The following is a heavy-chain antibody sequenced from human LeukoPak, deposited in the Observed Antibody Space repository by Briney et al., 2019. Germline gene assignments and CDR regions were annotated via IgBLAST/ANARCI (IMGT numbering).Heavy chain of an antibody. CDR2: IYYSGST. J-gene: IGHJ4*02. V-gene: IGHV4-59*01. Sequence: SETLSLTCTVSGGSISSYYWSWIRQPPGKGLEWIGYIYYSGSTNYNPSLKSRVTISVDTSKNQFSLKLSSVTAADTAVYYCARGRRQWLNDYWGQGTLVTVSS. D-gene: IGHD6-19*01. CDR1: GGSISSYY. CDR3: ARGRRQWLNDY.